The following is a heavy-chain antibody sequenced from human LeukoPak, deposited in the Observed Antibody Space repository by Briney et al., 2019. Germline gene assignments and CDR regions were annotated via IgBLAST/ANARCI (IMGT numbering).Heavy chain of an antibody. Sequence: PSETLSLTCAVYGGSFSGYYWSWIRQPPGKGLEWIGEINHSGSTNYNPSLKSRVTISVDTSKNQFSLKLSSVTAADTAVYYCARVIYDSSGYSPWGQGTLVTVSS. D-gene: IGHD3-22*01. CDR3: ARVIYDSSGYSP. V-gene: IGHV4-34*01. CDR2: INHSGST. CDR1: GGSFSGYY. J-gene: IGHJ5*02.